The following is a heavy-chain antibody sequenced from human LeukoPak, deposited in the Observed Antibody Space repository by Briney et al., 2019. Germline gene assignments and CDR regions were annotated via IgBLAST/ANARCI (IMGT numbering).Heavy chain of an antibody. CDR2: INSDGSST. CDR1: GFTFDDYA. V-gene: IGHV3-74*01. J-gene: IGHJ4*02. CDR3: ARGELGFTLDY. Sequence: GRSLRLSCAASGFTFDDYAMHWVRQAPGKGLVWVSRINSDGSSTSYADSVKGRFTISRDNAKNTLYLQMNSLRAEDTAVYYCARGELGFTLDYWGQGTLVTVSS. D-gene: IGHD7-27*01.